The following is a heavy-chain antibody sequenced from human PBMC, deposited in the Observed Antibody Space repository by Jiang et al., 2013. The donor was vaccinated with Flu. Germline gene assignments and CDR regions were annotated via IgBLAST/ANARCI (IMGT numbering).Heavy chain of an antibody. D-gene: IGHD1-7*01. CDR1: GGSISSSSYY. V-gene: IGHV4-39*01. CDR3: ARRITGTTVNWFDP. J-gene: IGHJ5*02. CDR2: IYYSGST. Sequence: ETLSLTCTVSGGSISSSSYYWGWIRQPPGKGLEWIGSIYYSGSTYYNPSLKSRVTISVDTSKNQFSLKLSSVTAADTAVYYCARRITGTTVNWFDPWGQGTLVTVSS.